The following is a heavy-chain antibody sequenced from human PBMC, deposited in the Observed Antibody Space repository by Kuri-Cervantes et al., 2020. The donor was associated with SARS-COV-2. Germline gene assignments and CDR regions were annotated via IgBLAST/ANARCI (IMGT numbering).Heavy chain of an antibody. CDR3: ARGGGGRGDFEYFQY. CDR2: IYSGGST. J-gene: IGHJ1*01. D-gene: IGHD4-17*01. Sequence: GESLKISCVVSGFTLSNSYMSWVRQAPGKGLEWVSVIYSGGSTFYPDSVKGRFMVSRDNSRNTMYLQMNSLRVEDTAVYFCARGGGGRGDFEYFQYWGQGTVVTVSS. V-gene: IGHV3-53*01. CDR1: GFTLSNSY.